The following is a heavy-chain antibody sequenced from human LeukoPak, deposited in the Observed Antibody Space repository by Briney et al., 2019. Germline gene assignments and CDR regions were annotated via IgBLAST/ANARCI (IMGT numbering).Heavy chain of an antibody. CDR1: GGSMSSYY. CDR3: ARGLEATSLDY. Sequence: SETLSLTCTVSGGSMSSYYWRWIRQPQGKGLEWIGYIYYSGSTNYSPSLKSRVTISVDTSKNQFSLKLSSVTAADTAVYYCARGLEATSLDYWGQGTLVTVSS. CDR2: IYYSGST. J-gene: IGHJ4*02. V-gene: IGHV4-59*01. D-gene: IGHD5-12*01.